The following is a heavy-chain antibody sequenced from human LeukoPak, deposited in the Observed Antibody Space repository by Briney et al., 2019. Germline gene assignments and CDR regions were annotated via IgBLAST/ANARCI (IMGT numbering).Heavy chain of an antibody. CDR3: ARALLEYSSSSPWFDP. D-gene: IGHD6-6*01. CDR2: INTDGTRT. V-gene: IGHV3-74*01. Sequence: GGSLRLSCAASGFTFSNYWMHWVRQAPGRGLVWVSRINTDGTRTNYADSVKGRFTISRDNAKNTLYLQMNSLRAEDTAVYYCARALLEYSSSSPWFDPWGQGTLVTVSS. CDR1: GFTFSNYW. J-gene: IGHJ5*02.